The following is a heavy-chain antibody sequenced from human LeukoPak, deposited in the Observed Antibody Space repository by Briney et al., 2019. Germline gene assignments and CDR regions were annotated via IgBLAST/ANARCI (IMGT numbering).Heavy chain of an antibody. CDR2: IRSKAYGATT. D-gene: IGHD3-10*01. CDR3: SRGPILLWIHNGMDV. J-gene: IGHJ6*02. CDR1: GFILGDHA. Sequence: PRRSLRLSCTASGFILGDHAMSAVRQAPRKGQEWGGFIRSKAYGATTEYAASVKGRFTISRDDSKGIAYLQMDNLKTEDTALYYCSRGPILLWIHNGMDVWGQGTTVTVSS. V-gene: IGHV3-49*04.